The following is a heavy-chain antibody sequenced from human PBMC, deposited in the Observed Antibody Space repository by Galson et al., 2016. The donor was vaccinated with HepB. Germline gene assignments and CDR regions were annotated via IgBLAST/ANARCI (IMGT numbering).Heavy chain of an antibody. J-gene: IGHJ4*02. D-gene: IGHD5-18*01. V-gene: IGHV3-9*01. CDR3: AKLGTQYSYGHYTFDY. CDR2: ISWNSGSI. Sequence: SLRLSCAASGFTFDDYSMHWVRLAPGKGLEWVSTISWNSGSIGYADSVKGRFTISGDNANNSLYLQMHSLRTEDTAFYYCAKLGTQYSYGHYTFDYWGQGTLVTVSS. CDR1: GFTFDDYS.